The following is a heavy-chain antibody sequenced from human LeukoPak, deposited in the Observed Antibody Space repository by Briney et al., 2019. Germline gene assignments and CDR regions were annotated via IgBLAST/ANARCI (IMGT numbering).Heavy chain of an antibody. CDR1: GYSFTTNW. V-gene: IGHV5-51*01. D-gene: IGHD2-15*01. CDR3: ATSGYCSRGTCYPRLDY. Sequence: GEFLKISCQGSGYSFTTNWIGWVRQMPGKGLEWMGVIYPDDSDIRYNPSFRGQVSLSADKSISTVYLQWSSLTTSDTAMYYCATSGYCSRGTCYPRLDYWGQGTRVTVSS. CDR2: IYPDDSDI. J-gene: IGHJ4*02.